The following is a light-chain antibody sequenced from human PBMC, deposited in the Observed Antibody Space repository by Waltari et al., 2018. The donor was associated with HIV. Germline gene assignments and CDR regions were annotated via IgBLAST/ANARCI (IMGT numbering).Light chain of an antibody. CDR3: QVWDRPSDQWV. CDR2: DNV. CDR1: NLGNKG. J-gene: IGLJ3*02. Sequence: YVLTQPPSVSVAPGEMARLTCGGNNLGNKGVHGYQLKSGQAPLLVIFDNVDRPSRITERFSGSISGFTATLAISRVEPGDEAVYYCQVWDRPSDQWVFGGGTTLIV. V-gene: IGLV3-21*01.